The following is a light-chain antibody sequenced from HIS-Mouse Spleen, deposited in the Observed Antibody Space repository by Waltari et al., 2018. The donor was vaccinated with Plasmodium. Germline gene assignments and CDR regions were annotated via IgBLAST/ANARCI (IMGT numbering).Light chain of an antibody. CDR2: EDR. CDR3: YSTDSSGNHRV. CDR1: ALPKKY. J-gene: IGLJ3*02. V-gene: IGLV3-10*01. Sequence: SYELTQPPSVSVSPGQTARITCSGDALPKKYAYWYQQKSGQAPVLVIYEDRKQPSGIPERFSGSISGTMATLTISGAQVEDEADYYCYSTDSSGNHRVFGGGTKLTVL.